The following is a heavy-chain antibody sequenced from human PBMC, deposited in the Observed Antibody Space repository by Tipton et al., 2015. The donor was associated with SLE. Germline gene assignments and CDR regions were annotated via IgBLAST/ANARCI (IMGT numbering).Heavy chain of an antibody. V-gene: IGHV4-39*07. CDR3: ARHVYSSGWYGGYFDY. Sequence: TLSLTCTVSGGSISSSSYYWGWIRQPPGQGLEWIGSIYYSGSTYYNPSLKSRVTISVDTSKNQFSLKLSSVTAADTAVYYCARHVYSSGWYGGYFDYWGQGTLVTVSS. J-gene: IGHJ4*02. CDR1: GGSISSSSYY. D-gene: IGHD6-19*01. CDR2: IYYSGST.